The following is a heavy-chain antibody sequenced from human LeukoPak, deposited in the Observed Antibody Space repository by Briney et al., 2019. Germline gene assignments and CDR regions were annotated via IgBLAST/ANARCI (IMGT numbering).Heavy chain of an antibody. CDR3: ARTIAGATRWSLAFDI. CDR1: GYTFTSYA. CDR2: INAGNGNT. V-gene: IGHV1-3*01. J-gene: IGHJ3*02. D-gene: IGHD1-26*01. Sequence: ASVKVSCKASGYTFTSYAMHWVRQAPGQRLEWMGWINAGNGNTKYSQKFQGRVTITRDTSASTAYMELSSLRSEDTAVYYCARTIAGATRWSLAFDIWGQGTMVTVSS.